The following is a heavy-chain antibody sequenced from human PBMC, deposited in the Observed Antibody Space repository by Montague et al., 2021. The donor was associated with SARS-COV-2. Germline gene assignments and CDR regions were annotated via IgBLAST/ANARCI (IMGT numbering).Heavy chain of an antibody. CDR3: AKPNEIFWLGQFSRDAFEI. Sequence: SLRLSCAGSGFTFNNYGIHWVRHIEGKGLEWVAAISYEGSKKKYADSVMGRFTISRDSFKSTVYLQMNSLKPEDTAVYYCAKPNEIFWLGQFSRDAFEIWGQGTMVTVSS. CDR1: GFTFNNYG. CDR2: ISYEGSKK. D-gene: IGHD3-9*01. J-gene: IGHJ3*02. V-gene: IGHV3-30*18.